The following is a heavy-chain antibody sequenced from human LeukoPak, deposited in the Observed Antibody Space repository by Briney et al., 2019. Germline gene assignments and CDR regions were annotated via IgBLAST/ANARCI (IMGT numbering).Heavy chain of an antibody. CDR3: GGGGRYSHFDY. Sequence: GESLKISCKGSGYTFTSYGISWVRQAPGQGLEWMGWISAYNGNTNYAQKLQGRVTMTTDTSTSTAYMELRSLRSDDTAGYYWGGGGRYSHFDYWGQGTLVTGSS. J-gene: IGHJ4*02. CDR1: GYTFTSYG. D-gene: IGHD1-26*01. CDR2: ISAYNGNT. V-gene: IGHV1-18*01.